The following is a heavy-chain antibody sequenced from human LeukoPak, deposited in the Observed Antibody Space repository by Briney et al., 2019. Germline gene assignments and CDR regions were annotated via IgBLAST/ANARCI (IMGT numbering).Heavy chain of an antibody. CDR2: ISSSSSYI. CDR1: GFTFSSYE. Sequence: PGGSLRLSCAASGFTFSSYEMNWVRQAPGKGLEWVSSISSSSSYIYYADSVKGRFTISRDNAKNSLYLQMNSLRAEDTAVYYCASIAVAGEVYWGQGTLVTVSS. CDR3: ASIAVAGEVY. V-gene: IGHV3-21*01. J-gene: IGHJ4*02. D-gene: IGHD6-19*01.